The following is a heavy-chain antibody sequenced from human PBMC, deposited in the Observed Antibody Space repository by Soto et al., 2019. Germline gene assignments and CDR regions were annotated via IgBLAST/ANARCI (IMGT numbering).Heavy chain of an antibody. CDR2: INSDGSIT. CDR1: GFTFNTHW. Sequence: EVQLVESGGGLILPGGSLRLSCAASGFTFNTHWMHWVRQAPGKGLVWVSRINSDGSITDYADSVKGRFSISRDNPRNPLYRQMNSLSPEDTAVYYCARAMTSVGAAAKGDFWGQGTLVTVSS. J-gene: IGHJ4*02. D-gene: IGHD1-26*01. CDR3: ARAMTSVGAAAKGDF. V-gene: IGHV3-74*01.